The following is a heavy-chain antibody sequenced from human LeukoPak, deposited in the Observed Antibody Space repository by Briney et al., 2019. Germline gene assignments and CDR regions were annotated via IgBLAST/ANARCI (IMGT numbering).Heavy chain of an antibody. Sequence: SETLSLTCTVSGGSISSSSYYWGWIRQPPGKGLEWIGSIYYSGSTYYNPSLKSRVTISVDTSKNQFSLKLSSVTAADTAVYYCARDYYGSGLMDVWGKGTTVTVSS. CDR1: GGSISSSSYY. D-gene: IGHD3-10*01. J-gene: IGHJ6*03. CDR2: IYYSGST. CDR3: ARDYYGSGLMDV. V-gene: IGHV4-39*07.